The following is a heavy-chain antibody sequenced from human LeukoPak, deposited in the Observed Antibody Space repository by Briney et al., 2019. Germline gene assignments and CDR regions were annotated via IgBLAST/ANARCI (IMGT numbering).Heavy chain of an antibody. D-gene: IGHD3-9*01. V-gene: IGHV1-18*01. CDR3: ARVTSMGVLRYFDWSTTTTYYYYMDV. J-gene: IGHJ6*03. CDR1: GYTFTSHG. CDR2: ISAYNGNT. Sequence: ASVKVSCKASGYTFTSHGISWVRQAPGQGLEWMGWISAYNGNTNYAQKLQGRVTMTTDTSTSTGYMELRSLRSDDTAVYYCARVTSMGVLRYFDWSTTTTYYYYMDVWGKGTTVTISS.